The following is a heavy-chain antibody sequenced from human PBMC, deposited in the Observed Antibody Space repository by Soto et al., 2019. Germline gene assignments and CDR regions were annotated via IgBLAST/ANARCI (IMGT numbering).Heavy chain of an antibody. Sequence: LSLTCTVSHGSITSGDYFWAWIRQPPGKGLEFIGSVHSSGGTYYSPSLRSRASISIDKSKNQFSLKLTSVNVGDTAVYFCASVVVGATRQTGSDHWGQGTLVTVSS. CDR2: VHSSGGT. D-gene: IGHD2-15*01. CDR1: HGSITSGDYF. CDR3: ASVVVGATRQTGSDH. J-gene: IGHJ4*02. V-gene: IGHV4-39*01.